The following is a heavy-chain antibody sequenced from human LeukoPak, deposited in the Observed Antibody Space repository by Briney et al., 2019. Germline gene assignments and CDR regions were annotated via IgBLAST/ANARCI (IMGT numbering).Heavy chain of an antibody. J-gene: IGHJ3*02. D-gene: IGHD2-2*01. CDR3: AREVGLYCSSTSCHDAFDI. CDR1: GGTFSSYA. CDR2: IIPIFGTA. V-gene: IGHV1-69*13. Sequence: SVKVSCKASGGTFSSYAISWVRQAPGQGLEWMGGIIPIFGTANYAQKFQGRVMITADESTSTAYMELSSLRSEDTAVYYCAREVGLYCSSTSCHDAFDIWGQGTMVTVSS.